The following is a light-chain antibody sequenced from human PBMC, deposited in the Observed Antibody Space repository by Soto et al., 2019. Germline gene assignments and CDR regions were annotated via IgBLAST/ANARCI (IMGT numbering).Light chain of an antibody. CDR2: LGS. CDR1: QRLLHSNGNTF. Sequence: EIVMTQSPPSLTVTPGEPASISCRSSQRLLHSNGNTFLDWYLQKPGQSPQLLIYLGSNRASGVPDRVSVSEAGTDFTLKISRVEAEDVGVYYCMQALETPYTVGQGTKLEIK. V-gene: IGKV2-28*01. CDR3: MQALETPYT. J-gene: IGKJ2*01.